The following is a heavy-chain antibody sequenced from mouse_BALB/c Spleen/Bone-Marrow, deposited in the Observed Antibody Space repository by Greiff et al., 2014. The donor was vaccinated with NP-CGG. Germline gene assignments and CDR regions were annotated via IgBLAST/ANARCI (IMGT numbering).Heavy chain of an antibody. J-gene: IGHJ3*01. D-gene: IGHD1-1*01. Sequence: VQLKDSGAELVKPGASVKLSCTASGFNIKDTYMHWVKQRPEHGLEWIGRIDPANGNTKYDPKFRGKATLTADTSSNTAYLQLSSLTSEDTAVYYCAIYYYGSSGFAYWGQGTLVTVSA. CDR2: IDPANGNT. CDR3: AIYYYGSSGFAY. V-gene: IGHV14-3*02. CDR1: GFNIKDTY.